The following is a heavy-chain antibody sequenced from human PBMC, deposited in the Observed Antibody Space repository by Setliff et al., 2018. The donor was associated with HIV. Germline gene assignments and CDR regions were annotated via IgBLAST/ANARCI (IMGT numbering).Heavy chain of an antibody. J-gene: IGHJ4*02. CDR3: VRDRGIYNTAKGLDY. CDR1: GGSMSSYY. Sequence: PSETLSLTCTVSGGSMSSYYWSWIRQPAGKGLEWIGRIYPTGSSNYNPSLRSRVTMSVDTSKNQFSLNLNSVTAAGTAVYYCVRDRGIYNTAKGLDYWGQGTLVTVSS. D-gene: IGHD3-10*01. CDR2: IYPTGSS. V-gene: IGHV4-4*07.